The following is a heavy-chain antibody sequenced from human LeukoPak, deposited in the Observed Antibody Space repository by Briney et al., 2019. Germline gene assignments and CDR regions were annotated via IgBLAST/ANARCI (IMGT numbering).Heavy chain of an antibody. CDR3: AREWPPVEGFFDP. J-gene: IGHJ5*02. CDR2: IYYSGST. D-gene: IGHD1-1*01. Sequence: SETLSLTCTVSGDSISRYCWSWIRQPPGKGLEWIGYIYYSGSTNYNPSLKSRVTISVDTSKNQFSLKLSSVTAADTAVYYCAREWPPVEGFFDPWGQGTLVTVSS. V-gene: IGHV4-59*01. CDR1: GDSISRYC.